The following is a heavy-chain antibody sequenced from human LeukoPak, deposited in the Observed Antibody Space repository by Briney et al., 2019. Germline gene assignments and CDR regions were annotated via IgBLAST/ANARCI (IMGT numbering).Heavy chain of an antibody. CDR3: ARDAPPMVYYYYGMDV. CDR2: ISAYNGNT. Sequence: PKASVKVSCKASGYTFTSYDINWVRQAPGQGLEWMGWISAYNGNTNYAQKLQGRVTMTTDTSTSTAYMELRSLRSDDTAVYYCARDAPPMVYYYYGMDVWGQGTTVTVSS. CDR1: GYTFTSYD. J-gene: IGHJ6*02. D-gene: IGHD3-10*01. V-gene: IGHV1-18*01.